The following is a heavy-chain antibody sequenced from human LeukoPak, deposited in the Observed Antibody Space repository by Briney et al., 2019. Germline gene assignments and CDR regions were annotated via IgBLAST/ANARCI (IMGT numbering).Heavy chain of an antibody. V-gene: IGHV1-69*01. CDR3: ARVTREERYYYYYMDV. CDR1: GGTFSSYA. Sequence: SVKVSCKASGGTFSSYAISWVRQAPGQGLEWMGGIIPIFGTANYAQKIQGRVTITADESTSTAYMELSSLRSEDTAVYYCARVTREERYYYYYMDVWGKGTTVTVSS. D-gene: IGHD1-1*01. J-gene: IGHJ6*03. CDR2: IIPIFGTA.